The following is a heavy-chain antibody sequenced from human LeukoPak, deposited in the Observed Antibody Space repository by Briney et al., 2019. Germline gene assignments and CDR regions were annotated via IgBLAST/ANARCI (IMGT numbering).Heavy chain of an antibody. CDR3: AGLGVMVLVYQSES. Sequence: PSETLSLTCAVSGGSVSSSKYLWGWIRQPPGRELEWIGSISYSGNADYNPSLRSRVTLSVDTSKNQFSLKLTSVTAADSAVYYCAGLGVMVLVYQSESWGQGTPVTVSS. CDR2: ISYSGNA. V-gene: IGHV4-39*07. J-gene: IGHJ5*02. CDR1: GGSVSSSKYL. D-gene: IGHD2/OR15-2a*01.